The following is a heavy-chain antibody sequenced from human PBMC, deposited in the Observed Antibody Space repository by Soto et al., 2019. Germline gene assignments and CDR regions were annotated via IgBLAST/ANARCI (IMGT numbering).Heavy chain of an antibody. Sequence: SETLSLTCTVSGGSITSYYWSWIRQPPGKGLEWIGYIYHSGSTNYNPSLKSRVIISVDTSKNQFSLRLTSVTAADTAVYYCARLDHVSYYFDYWGQGALVTVSS. CDR1: GGSITSYY. CDR3: ARLDHVSYYFDY. J-gene: IGHJ4*02. CDR2: IYHSGST. V-gene: IGHV4-59*01.